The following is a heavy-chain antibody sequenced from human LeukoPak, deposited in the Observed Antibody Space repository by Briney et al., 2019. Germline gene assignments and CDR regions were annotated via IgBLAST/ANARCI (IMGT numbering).Heavy chain of an antibody. CDR3: ARGLGDSSPRPGSY. CDR1: GFTFSSYE. V-gene: IGHV3-48*03. D-gene: IGHD6-13*01. Sequence: GSLSLSCAASGFTFSSYEMNWVRQAPGKGLEWVSYISSSGSTIYYTDSVKGRFTISRDNAKNSLYLQMNSLRAEDTAVYYCARGLGDSSPRPGSYWGQGTLVTVSS. CDR2: ISSSGSTI. J-gene: IGHJ4*02.